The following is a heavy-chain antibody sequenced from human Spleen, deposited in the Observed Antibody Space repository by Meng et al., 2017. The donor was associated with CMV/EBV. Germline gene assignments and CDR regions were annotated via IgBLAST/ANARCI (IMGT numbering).Heavy chain of an antibody. D-gene: IGHD5-12*01. V-gene: IGHV3-30-3*01. CDR3: ARDMVVPRMVARWARDYYYGMDV. CDR2: ISYDGSNK. CDR1: GFTFSSYA. Sequence: GRSLRLSCAASGFTFSSYAMHWVRQAPGKGLEWVAVISYDGSNKYYADSVKGRFTISRDNSKNTLYLQMNSLRAEDTAVYYCARDMVVPRMVARWARDYYYGMDVWCQGTTVTVSS. J-gene: IGHJ6*02.